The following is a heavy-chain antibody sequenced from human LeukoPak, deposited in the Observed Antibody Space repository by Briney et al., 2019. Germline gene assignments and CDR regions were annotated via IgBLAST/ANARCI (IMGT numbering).Heavy chain of an antibody. V-gene: IGHV3-7*05. J-gene: IGHJ4*02. CDR2: IKQDGSEK. D-gene: IGHD3-9*01. CDR3: ARARSTGYYVADY. Sequence: PGGSLRLSCTASGFTFGDYAMSWVRQAPGKGLEWVANIKQDGSEKYYVDSVKGRFTISRDNAKNSLYLQMNSLRAEDTALYYCARARSTGYYVADYWGQGTLVTVSS. CDR1: GFTFGDYA.